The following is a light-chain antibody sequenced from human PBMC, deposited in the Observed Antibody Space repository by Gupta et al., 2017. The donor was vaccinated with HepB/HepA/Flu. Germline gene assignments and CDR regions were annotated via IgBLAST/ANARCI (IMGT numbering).Light chain of an antibody. CDR3: QQVDNFPFT. CDR2: AAS. Sequence: DIQLTQSPSFLSASVGDRVTITCRASQAISSYLAWYQQRPGKAPNLLIYAASTLQRGVPSRFSGSGSGTEFTLTISSLQPEDSATYYCQQVDNFPFTFGHGTNVDIK. J-gene: IGKJ3*01. CDR1: QAISSY. V-gene: IGKV1-9*01.